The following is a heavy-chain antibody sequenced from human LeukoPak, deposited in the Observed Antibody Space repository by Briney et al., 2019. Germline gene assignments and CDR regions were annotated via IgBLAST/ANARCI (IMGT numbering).Heavy chain of an antibody. CDR1: GGSISSGSYY. CDR3: ARARITGTLSEFDY. J-gene: IGHJ4*02. D-gene: IGHD1-20*01. Sequence: SETLSLXCTVSGGSISSGSYYWSWIRQPAGKGLEWIGRIYTSGITNYNPSLKSRVTISVDTSKNQFSLKLSSVTAADTAVYYCARARITGTLSEFDYWGQGTLVTVSS. V-gene: IGHV4-61*02. CDR2: IYTSGIT.